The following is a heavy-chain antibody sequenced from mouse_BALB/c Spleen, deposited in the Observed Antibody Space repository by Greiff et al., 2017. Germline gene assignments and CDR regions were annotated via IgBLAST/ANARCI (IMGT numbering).Heavy chain of an antibody. V-gene: IGHV5-12-1*01. J-gene: IGHJ4*01. CDR1: GFAFSSYD. CDR3: ARRSYGNYYSMDY. CDR2: ISSGGGST. Sequence: EVQLVESGGGLVKPGGSLKLSCAASGFAFSSYDMSWVRQTPEKRLEWVAYISSGGGSTYYPDTVKGRVTISRDKAKNTLYLQMSSLKSEDTAMYYCARRSYGNYYSMDYWGQGTSVTVS. D-gene: IGHD2-1*01.